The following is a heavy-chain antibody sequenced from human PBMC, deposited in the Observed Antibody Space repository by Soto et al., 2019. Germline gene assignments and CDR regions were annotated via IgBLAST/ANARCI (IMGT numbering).Heavy chain of an antibody. CDR3: ARDGRSDVVVTASEDWFDP. CDR1: GFTFSSYA. D-gene: IGHD2-21*02. J-gene: IGHJ5*02. CDR2: ISYDGSNK. Sequence: GGSLRLSCAGSGFTFSSYAMHLVRQSPGKGLEWVAFISYDGSNKYYADSVKGRFTISRDNSKNTLYLQMTSLRAEDTAVYYCARDGRSDVVVTASEDWFDPWGQGTLVTVSS. V-gene: IGHV3-30-3*01.